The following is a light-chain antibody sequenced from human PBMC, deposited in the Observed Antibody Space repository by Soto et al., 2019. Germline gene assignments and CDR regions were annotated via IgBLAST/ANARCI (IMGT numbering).Light chain of an antibody. J-gene: IGKJ1*01. Sequence: DIQMNQSPSSLAASVGDRVTITCRAKASVSSYVNWYQQQPGKAPKLLIYAASDLQSGVPARFSGSGSVTDFTLTISGLQPEDFATYYCQQSYSKWTFGQGTKVEIK. V-gene: IGKV1-39*01. CDR3: QQSYSKWT. CDR1: ASVSSY. CDR2: AAS.